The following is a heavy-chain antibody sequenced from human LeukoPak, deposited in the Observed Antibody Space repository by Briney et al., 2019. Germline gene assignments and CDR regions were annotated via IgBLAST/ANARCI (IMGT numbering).Heavy chain of an antibody. Sequence: SETLSLTCTVSGYSISSGYYWGWIRQPPGKGLEWIGSIYHSGSTYYNPSLKSRVTISVDTSKNQFSLKLSSVIAADTAVYYCARVGLLQTPDPWGQGTLVTVSS. CDR3: ARVGLLQTPDP. V-gene: IGHV4-38-2*02. CDR1: GYSISSGYY. D-gene: IGHD2-15*01. J-gene: IGHJ5*02. CDR2: IYHSGST.